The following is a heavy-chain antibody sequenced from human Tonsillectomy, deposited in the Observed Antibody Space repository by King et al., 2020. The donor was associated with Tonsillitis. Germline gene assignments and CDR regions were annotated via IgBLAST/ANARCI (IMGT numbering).Heavy chain of an antibody. Sequence: EVQLVESGGGLIQPGGSLRLSCAASGFTVSSNYMSWVRQAPGKGLEWVSVIYSGGSTYYADSVKGRFTISRGNSKNTLYLQMNSLRAEDTAVYYCARVFLGGYYYDSDYGMDVWGQGTTVTVSS. D-gene: IGHD3-22*01. CDR3: ARVFLGGYYYDSDYGMDV. CDR1: GFTVSSNY. J-gene: IGHJ6*02. CDR2: IYSGGST. V-gene: IGHV3-53*01.